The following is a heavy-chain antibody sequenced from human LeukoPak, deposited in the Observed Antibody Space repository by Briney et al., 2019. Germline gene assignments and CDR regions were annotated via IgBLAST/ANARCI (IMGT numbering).Heavy chain of an antibody. CDR1: GYTFTGYY. J-gene: IGHJ5*02. V-gene: IGHV1-2*02. D-gene: IGHD6-19*01. CDR2: INPKSGGT. CDR3: ERDVVAVAGSTGFDP. Sequence: GASVKVSCKASGYTFTGYYMHWVRNAPGQGLEWMGRINPKSGGTKYAQKFQGRVTMTRDTSISTVYFELSRLRSDDTAVYYCERDVVAVAGSTGFDPWGQGTQVTVSS.